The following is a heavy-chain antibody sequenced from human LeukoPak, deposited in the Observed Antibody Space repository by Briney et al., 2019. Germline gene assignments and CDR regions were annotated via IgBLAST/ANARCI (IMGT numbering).Heavy chain of an antibody. Sequence: GASVKVSCKASGGTFSSYAISWVRQAPGQGLEWMGGIIPIFGTANYAQKFQGRVTITTDESTSTAYMELSSLRPEDTAVYYCARVQTRYCSGGSCYLPDFDYWGQGTLVTVSS. J-gene: IGHJ4*02. CDR2: IIPIFGTA. D-gene: IGHD2-15*01. CDR3: ARVQTRYCSGGSCYLPDFDY. CDR1: GGTFSSYA. V-gene: IGHV1-69*05.